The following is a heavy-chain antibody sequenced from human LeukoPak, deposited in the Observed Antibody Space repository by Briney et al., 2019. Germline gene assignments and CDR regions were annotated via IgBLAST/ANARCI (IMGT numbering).Heavy chain of an antibody. D-gene: IGHD2-15*01. Sequence: PGGSLRLSCAASGFTFSIYSMNCVRQAPGKGLEWVSSISSSSSYIYYADSVKGRFTISRDNAKNSLYMQMHSLRAEDTAVYYCARDYCSGGSCYSLVGYWGQGTLVTVSS. J-gene: IGHJ4*02. CDR3: ARDYCSGGSCYSLVGY. CDR2: ISSSSSYI. V-gene: IGHV3-21*01. CDR1: GFTFSIYS.